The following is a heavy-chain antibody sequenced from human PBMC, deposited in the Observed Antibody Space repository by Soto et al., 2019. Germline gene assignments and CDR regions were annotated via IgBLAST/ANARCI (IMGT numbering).Heavy chain of an antibody. CDR3: AKDLRFGATYYDFWSDYHHYFDY. V-gene: IGHV3-23*01. CDR1: GFTFSSYA. D-gene: IGHD3-3*01. CDR2: ISGSGGST. J-gene: IGHJ4*02. Sequence: EVQLLESGGGLVQPGGSLRLSCAASGFTFSSYAMSWVRQAPGKGLEWVSAISGSGGSTYYADSVKGRFTISRDNSKNTLYLQMSSLRAEDTAVYYSAKDLRFGATYYDFWSDYHHYFDYWGQGTLVTVSS.